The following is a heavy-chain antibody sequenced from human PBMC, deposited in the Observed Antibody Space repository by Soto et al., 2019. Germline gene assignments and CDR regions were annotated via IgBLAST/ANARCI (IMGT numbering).Heavy chain of an antibody. J-gene: IGHJ4*02. CDR3: ARGAAPHSYGYRN. V-gene: IGHV3-72*01. CDR1: GFTFSDHY. Sequence: GGSLRLSCAASGFTFSDHYMDWVRQAPGKGLEWVGRTRNKANSYTTEYAASVKGRFTISRDDSKNSLYLQMNSLKTEDTAVYYCARGAAPHSYGYRNWGQGTLVTVSS. D-gene: IGHD5-18*01. CDR2: TRNKANSYTT.